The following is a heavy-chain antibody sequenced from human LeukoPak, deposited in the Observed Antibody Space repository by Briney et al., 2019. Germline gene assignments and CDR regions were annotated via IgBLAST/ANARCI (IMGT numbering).Heavy chain of an antibody. J-gene: IGHJ4*02. Sequence: GGSLRLSCAASGFTFDDYAMHWVRQAPGKGLEWVSGISWNSGSIGYADSVKGRFTISRDNAKNSLYLQMHSLRAEDTALYYCAKDFRCSSTSCYVFDYWGQGTLVTVSS. D-gene: IGHD2-2*01. CDR3: AKDFRCSSTSCYVFDY. CDR2: ISWNSGSI. CDR1: GFTFDDYA. V-gene: IGHV3-9*01.